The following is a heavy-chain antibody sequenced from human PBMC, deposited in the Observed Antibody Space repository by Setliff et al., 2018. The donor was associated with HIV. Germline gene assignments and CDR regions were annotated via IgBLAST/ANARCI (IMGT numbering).Heavy chain of an antibody. Sequence: GGSLRLSCVASGFSFSSYGMHWVRQAPGKGLEWVGNIKQDGSEKSYVGSVKGRFTISRDNSKNTLYLQMNSLRVEDTAVYYCARETMYDSRGYLSHYFDYWGQGTPVTISS. J-gene: IGHJ4*02. D-gene: IGHD3-22*01. V-gene: IGHV3-7*01. CDR2: IKQDGSEK. CDR1: GFSFSSYG. CDR3: ARETMYDSRGYLSHYFDY.